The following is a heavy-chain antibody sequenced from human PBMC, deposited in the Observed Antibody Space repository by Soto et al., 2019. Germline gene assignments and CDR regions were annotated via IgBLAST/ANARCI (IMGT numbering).Heavy chain of an antibody. J-gene: IGHJ4*02. CDR3: ARAPPPFEYSSYPFDY. Sequence: PGGSLRLSCAASGFTFSSYGMHWVRQAPGKGLEWVAVIWYDGSNKYYADSVKGRFTISRDNSKNTLYLQMNSLRAEDTAVYYCARAPPPFEYSSYPFDYWGQGTLVTVSS. V-gene: IGHV3-33*01. CDR2: IWYDGSNK. D-gene: IGHD6-6*01. CDR1: GFTFSSYG.